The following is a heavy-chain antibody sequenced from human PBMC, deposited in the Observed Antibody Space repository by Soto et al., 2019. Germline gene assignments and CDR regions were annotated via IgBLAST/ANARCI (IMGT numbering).Heavy chain of an antibody. CDR3: ARGRRERRRVVVADL. CDR1: GGSLSDYL. Sequence: QVQLQQWGAGLLKPSETLSLTCAVYGGSLSDYLWSWIRQPPGKGLEWIGEVNHSGNTNYSPSLKSRVTISTDTTKNQFSLKLNSVTATDTALYFCARGRRERRRVVVADLWGQGTLVSVSS. D-gene: IGHD2-15*01. J-gene: IGHJ4*02. V-gene: IGHV4-34*01. CDR2: VNHSGNT.